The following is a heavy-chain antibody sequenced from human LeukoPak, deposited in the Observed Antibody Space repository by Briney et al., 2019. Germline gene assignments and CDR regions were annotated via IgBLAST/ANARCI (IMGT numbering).Heavy chain of an antibody. CDR1: GYTFTSYG. V-gene: IGHV1-18*01. D-gene: IGHD2-2*01. Sequence: ASVKVSCKTSGYTFTSYGISWVRQAPGQGLEWRGWISAYNGNTNYAQKLQGRVTMTTDTSTSTAYMELRSLRSDDTAVYYCARDLAAQCSSTSCYRDAFDIWGQGTMVTVSS. J-gene: IGHJ3*02. CDR3: ARDLAAQCSSTSCYRDAFDI. CDR2: ISAYNGNT.